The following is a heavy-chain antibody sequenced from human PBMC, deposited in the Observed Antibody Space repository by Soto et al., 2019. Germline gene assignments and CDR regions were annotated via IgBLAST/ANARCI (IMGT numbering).Heavy chain of an antibody. J-gene: IGHJ6*03. CDR2: IYYSGST. V-gene: IGHV4-59*01. CDR3: ANGRGAIFGPVDSDYYMDV. CDR1: GGSISSYY. Sequence: QVQLQESGPGLVKPSETLSLTCTVSGGSISSYYWSWIRQPPGKGLEWIGYIYYSGSTNYNPSLKSRVTISVDTSKNQFSLKLSSVTAADTAVYYCANGRGAIFGPVDSDYYMDVWGKGTTVTVSS. D-gene: IGHD3-3*01.